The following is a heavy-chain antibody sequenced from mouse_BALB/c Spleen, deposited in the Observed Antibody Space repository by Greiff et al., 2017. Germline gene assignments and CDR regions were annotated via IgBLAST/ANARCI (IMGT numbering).Heavy chain of an antibody. CDR3: ARDGGSGYLDY. Sequence: EVKVVESGGGLVKPGGSLKLSCAASGFTFSSYAMSWVRQSPEKRLEWVAEISSGGSYTYYPDTVTGRFTISRDNAKNTLYLEMSSLRSEDTAMYYCARDGGSGYLDYWGQGTTLTVSS. CDR2: ISSGGSYT. J-gene: IGHJ2*01. CDR1: GFTFSSYA. V-gene: IGHV5-9-4*01. D-gene: IGHD3-1*01.